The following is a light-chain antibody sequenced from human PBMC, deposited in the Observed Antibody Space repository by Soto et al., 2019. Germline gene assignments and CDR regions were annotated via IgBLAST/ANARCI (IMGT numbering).Light chain of an antibody. V-gene: IGKV1-39*01. CDR1: QNISTY. J-gene: IGKJ5*01. Sequence: EIQMPQSPSPLSASVGDRDTITCRASQNISTYLNWYHQRPGKAPNLLLYTSSSLQSGVPPRFSGSGSGTDFTLTISSLQPEDFATYYCQQTYSTPITFGQGTRLEIK. CDR3: QQTYSTPIT. CDR2: TSS.